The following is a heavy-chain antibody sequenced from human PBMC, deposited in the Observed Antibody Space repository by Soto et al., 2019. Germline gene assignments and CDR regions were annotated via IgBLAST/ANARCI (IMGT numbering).Heavy chain of an antibody. CDR2: ISAGNGNT. D-gene: IGHD6-13*01. J-gene: IGHJ4*01. CDR1: GYTFASYT. V-gene: IGHV1-3*01. CDR3: ARVSMASHAGIFYYDY. Sequence: AAVKVSCKASGYTFASYTLHWVRQAPGQRFEWLGWISAGNGNTKSSQKFQDRVTFDRNTSASTVSMELNSRRSEDTAIYYCARVSMASHAGIFYYDYWGQGSLVTVSS.